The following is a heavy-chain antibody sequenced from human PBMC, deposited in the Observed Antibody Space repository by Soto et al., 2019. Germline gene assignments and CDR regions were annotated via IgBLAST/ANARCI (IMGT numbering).Heavy chain of an antibody. Sequence: QITLKESGPTLVKPTQTLTLTCTFSGFSLSTSGVGVGWIRQPPGKALEWLALIYWDGDKRYSPSLKSRLTLTKDTPKHQVVHTMTNMDPVDTATYYCALLLPLEGAWGYFDYWGQGTLVTLSS. CDR1: GFSLSTSGVG. V-gene: IGHV2-5*02. CDR3: ALLLPLEGAWGYFDY. CDR2: IYWDGDK. D-gene: IGHD1-1*01. J-gene: IGHJ4*02.